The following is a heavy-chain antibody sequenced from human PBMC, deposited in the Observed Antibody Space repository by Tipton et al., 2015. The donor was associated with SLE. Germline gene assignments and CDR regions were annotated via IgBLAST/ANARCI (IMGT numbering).Heavy chain of an antibody. CDR2: TYYRSKWYN. J-gene: IGHJ2*01. CDR1: GDSVSSNSAA. V-gene: IGHV6-1*01. CDR3: ARGGGEQLVRGWYFDL. Sequence: GLVKPSQTLSLTCAISGDSVSSNSAAWNWIRQSPSRGLEWLGRTYYRSKWYNDYAVSVKSRITINPDTSKNQFSLQLNSVTPEDTAVYYCARGGGEQLVRGWYFDLWGRGTLVTVSS. D-gene: IGHD6-13*01.